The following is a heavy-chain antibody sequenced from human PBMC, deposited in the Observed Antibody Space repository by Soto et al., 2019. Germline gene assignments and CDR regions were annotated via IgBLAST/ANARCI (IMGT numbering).Heavy chain of an antibody. CDR2: IWYDGGNK. V-gene: IGHV3-33*01. CDR1: GLTFSSYG. Sequence: QAQLVESGGGVVQPGRSLRLSCAASGLTFSSYGMHWVRQAPGKGLEWVALIWYDGGNKYYLDSVKGRFTISRDNSKNTLYLQMNSLKVEDTAVYYCARDYGSGMDCWGQGTLVTVSS. D-gene: IGHD3-10*01. CDR3: ARDYGSGMDC. J-gene: IGHJ4*02.